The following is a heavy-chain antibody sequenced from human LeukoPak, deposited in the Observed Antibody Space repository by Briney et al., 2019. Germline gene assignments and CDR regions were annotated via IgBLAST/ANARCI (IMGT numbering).Heavy chain of an antibody. J-gene: IGHJ4*02. CDR1: GGSISSGDYY. CDR3: ARALKDVVVVAATFFDY. D-gene: IGHD2-15*01. Sequence: SETLSLTCTVSGGSISSGDYYWSWIRQPPGKGLEWIGYIYYSGSTYYNPSLKSRVTISVDTSKNQFSLKLSSVTAADTAVYYCARALKDVVVVAATFFDYWGQGTLVTVSS. V-gene: IGHV4-30-4*08. CDR2: IYYSGST.